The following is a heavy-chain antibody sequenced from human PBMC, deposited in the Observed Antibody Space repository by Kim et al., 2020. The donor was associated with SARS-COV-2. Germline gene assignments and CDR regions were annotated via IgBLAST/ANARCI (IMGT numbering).Heavy chain of an antibody. J-gene: IGHJ4*02. CDR2: ISSSSSYT. CDR3: ARDAYSSSWYSIDY. V-gene: IGHV3-11*06. Sequence: GGSLRLSCAASGFTFSDYYMSWIRQAPGKGLEWVSYISSSSSYTNYADSVKDRFTISRDNAKNSLYLQMNSLRAEDTAVYYCARDAYSSSWYSIDYWGQGTLVTVSS. CDR1: GFTFSDYY. D-gene: IGHD6-13*01.